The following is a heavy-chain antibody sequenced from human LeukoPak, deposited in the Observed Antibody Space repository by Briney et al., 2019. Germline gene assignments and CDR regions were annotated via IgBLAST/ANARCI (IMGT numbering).Heavy chain of an antibody. CDR1: GYSISSGYY. CDR2: IYHSGST. J-gene: IGHJ4*02. V-gene: IGHV4-38-2*02. D-gene: IGHD6-13*01. CDR3: ARGRSSSWYSTAEYYFDY. Sequence: RSSETLSLTCTVSGYSISSGYYWGWIRQPPGKGLEWTGSIYHSGSTYYNPSLKSRVTISVDTSKNQFSLKLSSVTAADTAVYYCARGRSSSWYSTAEYYFDYWGQGTLVTVSS.